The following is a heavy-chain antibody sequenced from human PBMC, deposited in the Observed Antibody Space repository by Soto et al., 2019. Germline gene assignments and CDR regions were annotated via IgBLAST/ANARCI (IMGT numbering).Heavy chain of an antibody. Sequence: GGSLRLSCAASGFTFSSYAMSWVRQAPGKGLEWVSAISGSGGSTYYADSVKGRFTISRDNSKNTLYLQMNSLRAEDTAVYYCAKDLFDSSGYYIDYFDYWGQGTLVTVSS. D-gene: IGHD3-22*01. CDR1: GFTFSSYA. V-gene: IGHV3-23*01. J-gene: IGHJ4*02. CDR3: AKDLFDSSGYYIDYFDY. CDR2: ISGSGGST.